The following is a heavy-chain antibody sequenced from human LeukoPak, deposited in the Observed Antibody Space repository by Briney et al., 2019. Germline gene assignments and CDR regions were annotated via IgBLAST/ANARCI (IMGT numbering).Heavy chain of an antibody. CDR3: AKDKTPYYDFWSGSLLFGYYGMDV. CDR2: ISWNSGSI. D-gene: IGHD3-3*01. CDR1: GFTFDDYA. J-gene: IGHJ6*02. Sequence: GRSLRLSCAASGFTFDDYAMHWVRQAPGKGLEWVSGISWNSGSIGYADSVKGRFTISRDNAKNSLYLQMNSLRAEDTALYYCAKDKTPYYDFWSGSLLFGYYGMDVWGQGTTVTVSS. V-gene: IGHV3-9*01.